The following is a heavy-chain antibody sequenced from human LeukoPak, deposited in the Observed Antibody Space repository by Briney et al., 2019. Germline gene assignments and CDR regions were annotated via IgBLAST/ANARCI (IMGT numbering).Heavy chain of an antibody. D-gene: IGHD3-3*01. J-gene: IGHJ4*02. CDR1: GFTFSSYA. V-gene: IGHV3-23*01. CDR2: ISGSGGTT. CDR3: AKDPRSYFDFWAD. Sequence: GGSLRLSCAASGFTFSSYAMSWVRQAPGKGLEWVSAISGSGGTTYYADSVKGRFTISRDNPKNTLYLQMNSLRAEDTAVYYCAKDPRSYFDFWADWGQGTLVTVSS.